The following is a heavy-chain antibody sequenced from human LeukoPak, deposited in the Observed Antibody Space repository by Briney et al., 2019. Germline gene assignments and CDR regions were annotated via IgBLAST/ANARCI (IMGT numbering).Heavy chain of an antibody. Sequence: PGGSLRLSCAASGFTVSSNHMSWVRRAPGKGLEWVSVINSGGSTYYADSVKGRFTISRDNSKNTLYLQTNSLRAEDTAVYYCARDLAYYGSGKQNYWGQGTLVTVSS. D-gene: IGHD3-10*01. V-gene: IGHV3-66*01. CDR2: INSGGST. CDR3: ARDLAYYGSGKQNY. CDR1: GFTVSSNH. J-gene: IGHJ4*02.